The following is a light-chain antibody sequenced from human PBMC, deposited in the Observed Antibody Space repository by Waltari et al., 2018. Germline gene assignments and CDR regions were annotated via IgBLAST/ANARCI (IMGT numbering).Light chain of an antibody. Sequence: QSAPTQPASVSGSPGQSITISCTGTSSDVGGYDFVSWHQQYPGTAPKVMIYGVNNRPSGVSNRFSGSKSGNTASLIISGLQADDEADYYCSSYTTSGTLVFGTGTKVTVL. V-gene: IGLV2-14*01. CDR3: SSYTTSGTLV. J-gene: IGLJ1*01. CDR2: GVN. CDR1: SSDVGGYDF.